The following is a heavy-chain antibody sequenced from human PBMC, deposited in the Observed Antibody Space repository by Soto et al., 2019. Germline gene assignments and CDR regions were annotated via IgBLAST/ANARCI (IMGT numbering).Heavy chain of an antibody. D-gene: IGHD2-2*01. J-gene: IGHJ6*02. CDR2: IDPSDSYT. CDR1: GYSFTGYW. V-gene: IGHV5-10-1*01. Sequence: PGESLKISCKGSGYSFTGYWISWVRQMPGKGLEWMGRIDPSDSYTNYSPSFQGHVTISADKSISTAYLQWSSLKASDTAMYYCARQGYCSSTSCYVNYYYYYGMDAWGQGTTVTVSS. CDR3: ARQGYCSSTSCYVNYYYYYGMDA.